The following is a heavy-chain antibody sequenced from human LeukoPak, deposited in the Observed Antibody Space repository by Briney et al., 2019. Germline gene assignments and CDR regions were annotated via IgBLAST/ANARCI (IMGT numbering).Heavy chain of an antibody. CDR2: INPNSGGI. D-gene: IGHD3-3*01. V-gene: IGHV1-2*02. J-gene: IGHJ6*02. CDR1: GYTFTGYY. CDR3: ARVVVTIFGVVIMGMDV. Sequence: ASVKVSCKASGYTFTGYYMHWVRQAPGQGLEWMGWINPNSGGINYAQKFQGRVTMTRDTSISTAYMELSRLRSDDTAVYYCARVVVTIFGVVIMGMDVWGQGTTVTVSS.